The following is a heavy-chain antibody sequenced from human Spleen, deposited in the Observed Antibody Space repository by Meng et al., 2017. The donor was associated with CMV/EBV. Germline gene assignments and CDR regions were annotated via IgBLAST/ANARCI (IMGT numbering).Heavy chain of an antibody. CDR1: GGSISTYY. D-gene: IGHD1-26*01. V-gene: IGHV4-59*01. J-gene: IGHJ4*02. CDR3: ARHGSGSYYGY. Sequence: SETLSLTCTVSGGSISTYYWSWIRQPPGKGLEWIGYIYYSGYTNYNPSLKSRVTISVDTSKNQFSLKLSSVTAADTAVYYCARHGSGSYYGYWGQGTLVTVLL. CDR2: IYYSGYT.